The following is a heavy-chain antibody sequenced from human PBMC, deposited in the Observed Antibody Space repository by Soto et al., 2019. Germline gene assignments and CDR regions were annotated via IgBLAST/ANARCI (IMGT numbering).Heavy chain of an antibody. D-gene: IGHD6-13*01. CDR1: GFTFDDYA. J-gene: IGHJ4*02. V-gene: IGHV3-9*01. CDR3: AKGGQQRNELGGY. CDR2: ISWNSGSI. Sequence: EVQLVESGGGLVQPGRSLRLSCAASGFTFDDYAMHGVRQAPGKGLEWVAGISWNSGSIGYADSVKGRFPISRDNAKNSLYLQMNSQRAEDTALYDCAKGGQQRNELGGYWGQGPLVTVSS.